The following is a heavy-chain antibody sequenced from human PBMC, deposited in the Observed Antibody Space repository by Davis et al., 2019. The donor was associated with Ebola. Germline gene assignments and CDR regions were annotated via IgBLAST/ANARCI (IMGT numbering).Heavy chain of an antibody. J-gene: IGHJ4*02. Sequence: GESLKISCKGSGYSFTSYWIGWVRQMPGKGLEWMGRIDPSDSYTNYSPSFQGHVTISADKSISTAYLQWSSLQASDTAMYYCAREDHSGSRIYYDYWGQGTLVTVSS. CDR2: IDPSDSYT. CDR3: AREDHSGSRIYYDY. D-gene: IGHD3-10*01. V-gene: IGHV5-10-1*01. CDR1: GYSFTSYW.